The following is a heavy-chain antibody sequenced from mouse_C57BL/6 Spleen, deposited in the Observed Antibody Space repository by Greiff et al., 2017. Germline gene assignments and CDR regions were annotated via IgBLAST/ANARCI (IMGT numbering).Heavy chain of an antibody. CDR1: GYSFTDYN. J-gene: IGHJ4*01. V-gene: IGHV1-39*01. D-gene: IGHD1-1*01. Sequence: VQLKQSGPELVKPGASVKISCKASGYSFTDYNMNWVKQSNGQSLEWIGVINPNYGTTSYNQKFKGKATLTADQSSSTAYMQLTSLTSEDSAVYYTARYLAEGRGSDAMDYWGQGTSVTVSS. CDR2: INPNYGTT. CDR3: ARYLAEGRGSDAMDY.